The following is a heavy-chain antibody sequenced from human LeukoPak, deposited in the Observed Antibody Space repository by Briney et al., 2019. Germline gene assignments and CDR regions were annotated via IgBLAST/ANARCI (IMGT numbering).Heavy chain of an antibody. CDR3: AREGYSSSVDY. J-gene: IGHJ4*02. CDR2: IYYSGST. Sequence: PSETLSLTCTVSGGSISSGGYYWSWIRQHPGKGLEWIGYIYYSGSTYYNPSLKSRVTISVDTSKNQFSLKLSSVTAADTAVYYWAREGYSSSVDYWGQGTLVTVSS. V-gene: IGHV4-31*03. D-gene: IGHD6-6*01. CDR1: GGSISSGGYY.